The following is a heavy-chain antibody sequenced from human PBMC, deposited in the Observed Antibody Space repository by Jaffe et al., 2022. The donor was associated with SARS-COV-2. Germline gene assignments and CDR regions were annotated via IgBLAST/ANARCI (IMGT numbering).Heavy chain of an antibody. CDR1: GFTFSSYA. D-gene: IGHD2-21*02. CDR2: ISGSGGST. CDR3: AKDAAYCGGDCYSTAAAEYFQH. J-gene: IGHJ1*01. V-gene: IGHV3-23*01. Sequence: EVQLLESGGGLVQPGGSLRLSCAASGFTFSSYAMSWVRQAPGKGLEWVSAISGSGGSTYYADSVKGRFTISRDNSKNTLYLQMNSLRAEDTAVYYCAKDAAYCGGDCYSTAAAEYFQHWGQGTLVTVSS.